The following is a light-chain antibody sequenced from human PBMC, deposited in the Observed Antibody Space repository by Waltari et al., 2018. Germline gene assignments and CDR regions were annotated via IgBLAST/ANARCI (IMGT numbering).Light chain of an antibody. CDR3: CSYAGSRTPWV. Sequence: QSALTQPAPVSGSPGPSITTPCTGPSSDVGNFNFVSWYPQHPDEAPKLVVYEGSKRPPGISIRLSRPKSGNPTSLTITRLLAEDEADYYCCSYAGSRTPWVFGGGTRVTVL. J-gene: IGLJ3*02. V-gene: IGLV2-23*01. CDR2: EGS. CDR1: SSDVGNFNF.